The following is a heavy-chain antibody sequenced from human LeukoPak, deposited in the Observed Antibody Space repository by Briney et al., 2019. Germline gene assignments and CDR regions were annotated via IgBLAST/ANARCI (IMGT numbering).Heavy chain of an antibody. V-gene: IGHV3-30*02. CDR3: AKVEGNSGDY. CDR2: VWYDGSNQ. Sequence: GGSLRLSCAASGFPFSGSGMHWVRQAPGKGLEWVAIVWYDGSNQYYADSVKGRFTISRDNSKNTVDLQMNSLRAEDTALYYCAKVEGNSGDYWGQGTLVTVSS. CDR1: GFPFSGSG. D-gene: IGHD1/OR15-1a*01. J-gene: IGHJ4*02.